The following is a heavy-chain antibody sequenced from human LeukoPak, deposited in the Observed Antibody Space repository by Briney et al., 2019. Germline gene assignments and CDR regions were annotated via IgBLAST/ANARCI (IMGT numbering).Heavy chain of an antibody. Sequence: GGSLRLSCAASGFTFSNYNMNWVRQPPGEGLEWVSSISGSSSHISHADSVKGRFTISRDDATNSLFLQMNSLRAEDTAVYYCSRLSSGCPDYWGQGTLVTVSS. CDR3: SRLSSGCPDY. J-gene: IGHJ4*02. CDR1: GFTFSNYN. V-gene: IGHV3-21*01. D-gene: IGHD6-19*01. CDR2: ISGSSSHI.